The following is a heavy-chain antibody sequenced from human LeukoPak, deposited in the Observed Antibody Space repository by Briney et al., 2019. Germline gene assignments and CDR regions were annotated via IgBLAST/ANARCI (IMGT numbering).Heavy chain of an antibody. J-gene: IGHJ6*02. D-gene: IGHD1-26*01. V-gene: IGHV4-59*01. Sequence: SETLSLTCSVSDGSINSYYWNWIRRPPGKGLEWIGYIYYNGNTNYSPSLKSRVTMSVDTSKNLFSLKVSSVTAADTAVYYCARGRSNYYGMDVWGQGTAVTVSS. CDR3: ARGRSNYYGMDV. CDR1: DGSINSYY. CDR2: IYYNGNT.